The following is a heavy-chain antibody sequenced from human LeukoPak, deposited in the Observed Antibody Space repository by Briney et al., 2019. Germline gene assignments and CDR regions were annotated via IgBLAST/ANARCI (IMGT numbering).Heavy chain of an antibody. CDR3: ARDNPAAGTVDY. D-gene: IGHD6-13*01. CDR1: GGSISSSSYY. V-gene: IGHV4-39*07. J-gene: IGHJ4*02. Sequence: SETLSLTCTVSGGSISSSSYYWGWIRQPPGKGLEWIGSIYYSGSTYYNPSLKSRVTISVDTSKNQFSLKLSSVTAADTAVYYCARDNPAAGTVDYWGQGTLVTVSS. CDR2: IYYSGST.